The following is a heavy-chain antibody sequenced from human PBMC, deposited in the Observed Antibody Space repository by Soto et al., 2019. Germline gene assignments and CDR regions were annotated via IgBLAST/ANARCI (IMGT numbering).Heavy chain of an antibody. CDR1: GDSVSSNSAA. J-gene: IGHJ2*01. D-gene: IGHD3-10*01. V-gene: IGHV6-1*01. CDR2: TYYRSKWYN. CDR3: ARSITMVRGVGFNWYFDL. Sequence: SQTLSLTCAISGDSVSSNSAAWNWIRQSPSRGLEWLGRTYYRSKWYNDYAVSVKSRITINPDTSKNQFSLQLNSVTPEDTAVYYCARSITMVRGVGFNWYFDLWGRRTLVTVSS.